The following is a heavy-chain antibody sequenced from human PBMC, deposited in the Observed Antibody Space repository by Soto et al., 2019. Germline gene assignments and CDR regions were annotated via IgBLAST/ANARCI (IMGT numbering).Heavy chain of an antibody. D-gene: IGHD6-19*01. Sequence: PSETLSLTCTVSGGSINTYNLFWAWVRQPPGKGLEWIASIHYGGNAYYSPSLTTRATISRDTSKNRVSLELRSVTAAETAVYYCARQSSGWYNWFDPWGQGTLVTVSS. J-gene: IGHJ5*02. CDR1: GGSINTYNLF. CDR3: ARQSSGWYNWFDP. CDR2: IHYGGNA. V-gene: IGHV4-39*01.